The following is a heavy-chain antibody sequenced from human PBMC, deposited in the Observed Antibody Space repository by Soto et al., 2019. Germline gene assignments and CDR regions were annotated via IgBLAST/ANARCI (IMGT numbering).Heavy chain of an antibody. J-gene: IGHJ4*02. V-gene: IGHV1-69*01. D-gene: IGHD2-15*01. Sequence: QVQLVQSGAEVKKPGSSVKVSCKASGGTFSSYAISWVRQAPGQGLEWMGGIIPIFGTANYAQKFQGRVTITADESTSTAYMELSSLRSEDTAVYYCARDRVVVVAAGEYYFDYWGQGTLVTVSS. CDR2: IIPIFGTA. CDR1: GGTFSSYA. CDR3: ARDRVVVVAAGEYYFDY.